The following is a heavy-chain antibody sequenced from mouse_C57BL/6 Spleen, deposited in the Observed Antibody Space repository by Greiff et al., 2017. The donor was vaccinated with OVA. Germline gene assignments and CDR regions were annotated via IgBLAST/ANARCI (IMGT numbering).Heavy chain of an antibody. CDR3: ARFLYYFDY. V-gene: IGHV1-82*01. CDR1: GYAFSSSW. J-gene: IGHJ2*01. Sequence: QVQLKESGPELVQPGASVKISCKASGYAFSSSWMNWVKQRPGKGLEWIGRIYPGDGDTNYNGKFKGKATLTADKSSSTAYMQLSSLTSEDSAVYFCARFLYYFDYWGQGTTLTVSS. CDR2: IYPGDGDT.